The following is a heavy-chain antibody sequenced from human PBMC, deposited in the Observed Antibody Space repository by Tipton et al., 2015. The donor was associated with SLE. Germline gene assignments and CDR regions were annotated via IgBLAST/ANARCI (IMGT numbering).Heavy chain of an antibody. J-gene: IGHJ6*02. CDR1: GGSMSSYY. D-gene: IGHD4-17*01. CDR2: IYYSGST. Sequence: TLSLTCTVPGGSMSSYYWSWIRQSPGKGLEWIGYIYYSGSTNYNPSLKSRVTISVDTSKNQFSLKLTSVAAADTAVYYCARDRGLGYGDFYYYYGMDVWGQGTTVTVSS. CDR3: ARDRGLGYGDFYYYYGMDV. V-gene: IGHV4-59*01.